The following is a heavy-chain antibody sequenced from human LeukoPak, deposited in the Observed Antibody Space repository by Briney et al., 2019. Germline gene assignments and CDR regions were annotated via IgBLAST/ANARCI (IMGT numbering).Heavy chain of an antibody. Sequence: GGSLRLSCSPSGFTFRTSWMHWVGQGPGKGLLWVAHINSDGGNTAYADSVKGRFTISRDNAKSTLYLQMNSLRSEDTAVYYCARGDPLGNYWGQGTLVTVSS. J-gene: IGHJ4*02. V-gene: IGHV3-74*01. D-gene: IGHD7-27*01. CDR1: GFTFRTSW. CDR3: ARGDPLGNY. CDR2: INSDGGNT.